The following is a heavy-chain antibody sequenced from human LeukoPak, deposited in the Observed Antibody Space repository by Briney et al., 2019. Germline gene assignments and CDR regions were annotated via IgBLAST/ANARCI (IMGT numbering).Heavy chain of an antibody. CDR3: AITYAGAHNGARGHYFDY. CDR1: GFTFSSYS. CDR2: ISSSSSYI. Sequence: GGSLRLSCAASGFTFSSYSMNWVRQAPGKGLEWVSSISSSSSYIYYADSVKGRFTISRDNAKNSLYLQMNSLRAEDTAVYYCAITYAGAHNGARGHYFDYWGQGTLVTVSS. V-gene: IGHV3-21*01. J-gene: IGHJ4*02. D-gene: IGHD4-17*01.